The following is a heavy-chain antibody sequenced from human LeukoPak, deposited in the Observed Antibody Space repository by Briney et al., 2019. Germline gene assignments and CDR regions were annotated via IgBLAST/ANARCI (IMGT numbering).Heavy chain of an antibody. V-gene: IGHV4-30-4*08. D-gene: IGHD2-15*01. CDR3: ARVAVVGGVGYYYYGMDV. CDR2: IYYSGST. J-gene: IGHJ6*02. CDR1: GGSISSSSYY. Sequence: SETLSLTCTVSGGSISSSSYYWGWIRQPPGEGLEWIGYIYYSGSTYYNPPLRSRVTISVDTSKNQFSLKLSSVTAADTAVYYCARVAVVGGVGYYYYGMDVWGQGTTVTVSS.